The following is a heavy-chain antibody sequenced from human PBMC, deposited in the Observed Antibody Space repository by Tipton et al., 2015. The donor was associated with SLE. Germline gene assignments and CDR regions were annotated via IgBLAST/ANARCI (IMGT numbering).Heavy chain of an antibody. CDR3: ARDRLSYYYDSSGSQD. D-gene: IGHD3-22*01. CDR2: ISGSGGST. V-gene: IGHV3-23*01. CDR1: GFTFSSYG. J-gene: IGHJ4*02. Sequence: SLRLSCAASGFTFSSYGMSWVRQAPGKGLEWVSAISGSGGSTYYADSVKGRFTISRDNSKNTLYLQMNSLRAEDTAVYYCARDRLSYYYDSSGSQDWGQGTLVTVSS.